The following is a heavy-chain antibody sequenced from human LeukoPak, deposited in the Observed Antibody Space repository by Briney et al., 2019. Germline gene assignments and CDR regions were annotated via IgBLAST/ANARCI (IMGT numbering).Heavy chain of an antibody. D-gene: IGHD2-2*01. Sequence: GASVKVSCKASGYTFTSYGISWVRQAPGQGLEWMGWISAYNGNTNYAQKLQGRVTMTTDTSTSTAYMELRSLRSDDTAVYYCARDRPCSSTSCFSFHHKPDWFDPWGQGTLVTVSS. J-gene: IGHJ5*02. CDR1: GYTFTSYG. CDR3: ARDRPCSSTSCFSFHHKPDWFDP. CDR2: ISAYNGNT. V-gene: IGHV1-18*01.